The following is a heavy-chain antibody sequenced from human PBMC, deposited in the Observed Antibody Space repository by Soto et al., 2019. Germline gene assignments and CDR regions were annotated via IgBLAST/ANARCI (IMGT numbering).Heavy chain of an antibody. CDR2: ISGSGGST. D-gene: IGHD2-2*01. CDR1: GFTFSSYA. Sequence: EVQLLESGGGLVQPGGSLRLSCAASGFTFSSYAMSWVRQAPGKGLEWVSAISGSGGSTYYADSVKGRFTISRDNSKNTLYQHMSSLRAEDTAVYYCAKERVIVVVPAAPCEYWGQGTLVTVSS. J-gene: IGHJ4*02. V-gene: IGHV3-23*01. CDR3: AKERVIVVVPAAPCEY.